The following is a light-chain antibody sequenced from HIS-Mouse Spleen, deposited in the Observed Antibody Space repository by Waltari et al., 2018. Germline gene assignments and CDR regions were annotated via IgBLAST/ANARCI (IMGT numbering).Light chain of an antibody. J-gene: IGLJ2*01. CDR1: SSDVGSYNL. CDR2: EGS. CDR3: CSYAGSSTVV. V-gene: IGLV2-23*01. Sequence: QSALPQPASVSGSPGQSITLPCTVTSSDVGSYNLVSWYQQHPGKAAKLMIYEGSNRPSGVSNRFSGSKSGNTASLTISGLQAEDEADYYCCSYAGSSTVVFGGGTK.